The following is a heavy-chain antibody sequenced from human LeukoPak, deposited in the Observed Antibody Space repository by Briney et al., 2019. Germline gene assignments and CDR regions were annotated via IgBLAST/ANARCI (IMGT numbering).Heavy chain of an antibody. CDR1: GYTFTGYY. CDR2: INPNSGGT. V-gene: IGHV1-2*02. J-gene: IGHJ4*02. D-gene: IGHD5-24*01. Sequence: DSVKVSCKASGYTFTGYYMHWVRPAPGQGLEWMGWINPNSGGTKYAQKFQGRVTMTRDTSISTAYMELSRLRSDDTAVYYCARGGYNSWTLDYWGQGTLVTVSS. CDR3: ARGGYNSWTLDY.